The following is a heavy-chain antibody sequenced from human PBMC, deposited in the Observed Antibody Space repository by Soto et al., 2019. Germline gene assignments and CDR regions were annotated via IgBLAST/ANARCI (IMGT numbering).Heavy chain of an antibody. CDR1: GYTFTSYA. V-gene: IGHV1-3*01. D-gene: IGHD2-15*01. Sequence: ASVKVSCKASGYTFTSYAMHWVRQVPGQRLEWMGWINAGNGNTKYSQTFQGRVTITRDTSASTAYMELSSLRSEDTAVYYCAKSPSVVLVPSTLGGKNWFDPWGQGTLVTVSS. CDR2: INAGNGNT. J-gene: IGHJ5*02. CDR3: AKSPSVVLVPSTLGGKNWFDP.